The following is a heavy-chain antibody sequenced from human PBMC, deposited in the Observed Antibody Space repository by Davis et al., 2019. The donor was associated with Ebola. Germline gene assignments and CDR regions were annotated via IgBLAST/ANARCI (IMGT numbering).Heavy chain of an antibody. V-gene: IGHV1-69*10. CDR3: ARGKISYCGGDCHYYTMDV. CDR1: RGTLSNYL. CDR2: IIPILGIA. D-gene: IGHD2-21*01. Sequence: SVKVSCKTSRGTLSNYLISWVRQAPGQGLEWMGGIIPILGIASYAQNFQGRPTITADESTSTAYMELSSLSSEDTAVYYCARGKISYCGGDCHYYTMDVWGQGTTVTVSS. J-gene: IGHJ6*02.